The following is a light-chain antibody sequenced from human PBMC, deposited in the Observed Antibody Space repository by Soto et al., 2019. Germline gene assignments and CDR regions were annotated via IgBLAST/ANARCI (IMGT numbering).Light chain of an antibody. CDR1: QTVSSNY. J-gene: IGKJ4*01. CDR3: QQYGSSPLT. V-gene: IGKV3-20*01. CDR2: GAS. Sequence: EIVLTQSPGTLSLYPGERATLSCRASQTVSSNYLAWYRQKPGQAPRLLIHGASSRATGIPDRFSGSGSATDFTLTISRLEPEDFAVYFCQQYGSSPLTFGGGTKVDIK.